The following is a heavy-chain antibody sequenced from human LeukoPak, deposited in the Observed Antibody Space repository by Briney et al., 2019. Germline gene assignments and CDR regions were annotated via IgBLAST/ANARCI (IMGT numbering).Heavy chain of an antibody. D-gene: IGHD3-10*01. CDR3: ARDYRGSESPSIY. J-gene: IGHJ4*02. CDR1: GYTFIGYY. CDR2: INPNSGGT. Sequence: ASVKVSCKASGYTFIGYYMHWVRQAPGQGLEWMGWINPNSGGTNYAQKFQGRVTMTRDTSISTVYMELSSLRSDDTAVYYCARDYRGSESPSIYWGQGTLVTVSS. V-gene: IGHV1-2*02.